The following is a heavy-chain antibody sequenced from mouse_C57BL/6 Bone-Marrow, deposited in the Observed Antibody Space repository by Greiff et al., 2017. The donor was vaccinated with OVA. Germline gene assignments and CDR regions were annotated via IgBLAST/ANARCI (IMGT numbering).Heavy chain of an antibody. D-gene: IGHD2-5*01. CDR1: GYSITSGYY. Sequence: DVKLQESGPGLVKPSQSLSLTCSVTGYSITSGYYWNWIRQFPGNKLEWMGYISYDGSNNYNPSLKNRISITRDTSKNQFFLKLNSVTTEDTATYYCARRGGAYYSNFYAMDYWGQGTSVTVSS. J-gene: IGHJ4*01. CDR2: ISYDGSN. CDR3: ARRGGAYYSNFYAMDY. V-gene: IGHV3-6*01.